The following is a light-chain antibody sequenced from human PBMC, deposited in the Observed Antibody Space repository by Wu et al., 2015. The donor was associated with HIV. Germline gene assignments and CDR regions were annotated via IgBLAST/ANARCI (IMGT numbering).Light chain of an antibody. J-gene: IGKJ4*01. Sequence: AIRITQSPSSLSASTGDRVTITCQASQNINSYLAWYQVKPGRAPNLLIYAASTLQSGVPSRFSGSGSGTDFTLTISCLQSEDFVSYFCQQYHSYPLTFGGGTKVEIK. CDR2: AAS. V-gene: IGKV1-8*01. CDR1: QNINSY. CDR3: QQYHSYPLT.